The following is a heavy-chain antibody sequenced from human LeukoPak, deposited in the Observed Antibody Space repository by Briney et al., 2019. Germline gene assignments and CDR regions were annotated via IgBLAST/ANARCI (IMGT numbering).Heavy chain of an antibody. D-gene: IGHD3-3*01. Sequence: GGSLRLSCAASGFTFSSYAMSWVRQAPGKGLEWVSAISGSGGSTYYADSVKGRFTISRDNSKNTLYLQMNSLRAEDTAVYYCAKAHEYYDFWSGHYLLYFDYWGQGTLVTVSS. J-gene: IGHJ4*02. CDR3: AKAHEYYDFWSGHYLLYFDY. V-gene: IGHV3-23*01. CDR2: ISGSGGST. CDR1: GFTFSSYA.